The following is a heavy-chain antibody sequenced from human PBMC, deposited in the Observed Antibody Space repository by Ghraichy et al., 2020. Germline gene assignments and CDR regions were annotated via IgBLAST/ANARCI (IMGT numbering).Heavy chain of an antibody. J-gene: IGHJ4*02. D-gene: IGHD1-26*01. CDR1: GGSISSYY. V-gene: IGHV4-4*07. CDR2: IYTSGST. CDR3: ARLSKGRGSYWIFDY. Sequence: TLSLTCTVSGGSISSYYWSWIRQPAGKGLEWIGRIYTSGSTNYNPSLKSRVTMSVDTSKNQFSLKLSSVTAADTAVYYCARLSKGRGSYWIFDYWGQGTLVTVSS.